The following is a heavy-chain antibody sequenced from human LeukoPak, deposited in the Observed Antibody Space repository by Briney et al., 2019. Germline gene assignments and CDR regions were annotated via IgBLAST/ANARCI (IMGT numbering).Heavy chain of an antibody. CDR2: IYYSGST. V-gene: IGHV4-39*07. Sequence: PSETLSLTCTVSGGSISSSSYYWGWIRQPPGKGLEWIGSIYYSGSTYYNPSLKSRVTISVDTSKNQFSLKLSSVTAADTAVYYCARDAYSSSWYGYYYYMDVWGKGTAVTVSS. J-gene: IGHJ6*03. D-gene: IGHD6-13*01. CDR3: ARDAYSSSWYGYYYYMDV. CDR1: GGSISSSSYY.